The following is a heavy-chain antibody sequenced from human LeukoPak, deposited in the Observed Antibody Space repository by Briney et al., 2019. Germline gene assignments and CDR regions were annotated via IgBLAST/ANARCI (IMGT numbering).Heavy chain of an antibody. CDR1: GFTFSGYG. CDR3: ASPDGYYSDYFDY. Sequence: PGRSLRLSCAASGFTFSGYGMHWVRQAPGKGLEWVAVIWNDGSNKYYVDSVKGRFTISRDNSKNTLYLQMNSLRAEDTAVYYCASPDGYYSDYFDYWGQGTLVTVSS. V-gene: IGHV3-33*01. J-gene: IGHJ4*02. CDR2: IWNDGSNK. D-gene: IGHD3-22*01.